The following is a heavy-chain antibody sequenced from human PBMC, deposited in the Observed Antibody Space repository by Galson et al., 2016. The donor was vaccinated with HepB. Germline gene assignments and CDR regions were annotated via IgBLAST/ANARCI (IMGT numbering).Heavy chain of an antibody. Sequence: SETLSLTCAVSGVSISGTNWWSWVRQPPGKGLEWIGEIYHSGSTNYNPSLQSRVTISVDTSKNQFSLNLNSVTAADTALYYCWRNGYYCLDAWGQGTTVTVSS. V-gene: IGHV4-4*02. CDR2: IYHSGST. J-gene: IGHJ6*02. CDR3: WRNGYYCLDA. CDR1: GVSISGTNW.